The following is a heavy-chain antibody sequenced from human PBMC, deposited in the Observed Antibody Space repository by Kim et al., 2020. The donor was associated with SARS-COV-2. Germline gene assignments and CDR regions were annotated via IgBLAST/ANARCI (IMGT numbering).Heavy chain of an antibody. D-gene: IGHD2-15*01. Sequence: SETLSLTCTVSGGSISTYFWSWIRQPPGKGLEWIGYISYSGSTSYNPSLKSRVTISVDTSKNQFSMKLSSVTAADTAVYYCAREGIWSHFDSWGRGPL. J-gene: IGHJ4*02. V-gene: IGHV4-59*13. CDR2: ISYSGST. CDR3: AREGIWSHFDS. CDR1: GGSISTYF.